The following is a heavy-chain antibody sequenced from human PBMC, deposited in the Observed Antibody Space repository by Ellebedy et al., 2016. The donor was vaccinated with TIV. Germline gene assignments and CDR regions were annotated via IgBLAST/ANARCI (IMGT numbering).Heavy chain of an antibody. Sequence: GESLKISCTGSGYSFTTYWISWVRQMPGKGLEWMGRIDPSDSYIKYSPSFQGHVTISVDKPISTAYLQWSSLKASDTAMYYCARHMNTAMTNDHWGQGTLVTVSS. V-gene: IGHV5-10-1*01. J-gene: IGHJ4*02. CDR2: IDPSDSYI. CDR1: GYSFTTYW. D-gene: IGHD5-18*01. CDR3: ARHMNTAMTNDH.